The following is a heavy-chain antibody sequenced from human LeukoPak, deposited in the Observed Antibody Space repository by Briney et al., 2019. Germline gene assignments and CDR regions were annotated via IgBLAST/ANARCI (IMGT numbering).Heavy chain of an antibody. CDR2: ISAYNGHT. CDR3: ASLPYYGDYYWFDP. J-gene: IGHJ5*02. Sequence: ASVKVSCKASGYTFTSYGISWVRQAPGQGLEWMGWISAYNGHTNYAQKLQGRVTMTTDTSTSTAYMELRSLRSDDTAVYYCASLPYYGDYYWFDPWGQGTLVTVSS. D-gene: IGHD4-17*01. V-gene: IGHV1-18*01. CDR1: GYTFTSYG.